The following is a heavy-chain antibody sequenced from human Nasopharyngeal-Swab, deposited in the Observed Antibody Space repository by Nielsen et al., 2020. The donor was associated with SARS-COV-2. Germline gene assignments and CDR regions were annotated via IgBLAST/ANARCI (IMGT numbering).Heavy chain of an antibody. CDR2: ISRSGDTT. Sequence: WIRQPPGKGLEWVSIISRSGDTTYYADSVKERFTISRDNSKNTLYLQTNSLRVEDTAVYYCAKAPYLRGLDVWGQGTTVTVSS. V-gene: IGHV3-23*01. CDR3: AKAPYLRGLDV. J-gene: IGHJ6*02. D-gene: IGHD2-21*01.